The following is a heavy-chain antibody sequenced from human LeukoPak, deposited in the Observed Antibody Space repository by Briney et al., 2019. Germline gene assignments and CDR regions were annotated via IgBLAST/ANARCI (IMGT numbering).Heavy chain of an antibody. CDR2: INPNSGGT. CDR3: ARAPGTIAARDY. J-gene: IGHJ4*02. V-gene: IGHV1-2*02. CDR1: VYTFTLYY. D-gene: IGHD6-13*01. Sequence: ASVKVSCTASVYTFTLYYMHWVRQAPGQGLEWMGWINPNSGGTNYAQKFQGRVTMTRDTSISTAYMELSRLRSDDTAVYYCARAPGTIAARDYWGQGTLVTVSS.